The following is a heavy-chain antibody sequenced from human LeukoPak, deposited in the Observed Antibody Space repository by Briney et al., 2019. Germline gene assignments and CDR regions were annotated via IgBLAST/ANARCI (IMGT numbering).Heavy chain of an antibody. CDR1: GFTFSSYW. V-gene: IGHV3-7*03. D-gene: IGHD3-10*01. CDR3: AKDGKASMVPYYMDV. J-gene: IGHJ6*03. CDR2: IKQDGSEK. Sequence: GGSLRLSCAASGFTFSSYWMSWVRQAPGKGLEWVANIKQDGSEKYYVDSVKGRFTISRDNSKNTLYLQMNSLRAEDTAVYYCAKDGKASMVPYYMDVWGKGTTVTVSS.